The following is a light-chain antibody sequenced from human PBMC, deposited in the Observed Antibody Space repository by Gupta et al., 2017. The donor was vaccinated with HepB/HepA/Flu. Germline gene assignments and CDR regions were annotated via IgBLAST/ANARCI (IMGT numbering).Light chain of an antibody. Sequence: SYELTQPLSVSVALGQTARITCGGNSIGGKDVHWYQHKPGQAPVLVIYRDSNRPPGIPERFSGSNSGNTATLTISRAQGGDEADYYCQVWDTSTAVFGGGTKVTVL. V-gene: IGLV3-9*01. CDR2: RDS. J-gene: IGLJ2*01. CDR3: QVWDTSTAV. CDR1: SIGGKD.